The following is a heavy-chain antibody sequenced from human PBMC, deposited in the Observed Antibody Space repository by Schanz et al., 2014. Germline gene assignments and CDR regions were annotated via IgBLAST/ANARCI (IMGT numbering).Heavy chain of an antibody. Sequence: VQLVESGGGVVQPGRSLRLSCEASGFDFNSYSMNWVRQVPGKGLEWLSYIATSSSTRHYADSVKGRVTISRDNSKNTLYLQMNSLRAEDTAVYYCARDRGYCSGGRCFHYSYYGMDVWGQGTTVTVSS. CDR3: ARDRGYCSGGRCFHYSYYGMDV. CDR2: IATSSSTR. J-gene: IGHJ6*02. D-gene: IGHD2-15*01. V-gene: IGHV3-48*04. CDR1: GFDFNSYS.